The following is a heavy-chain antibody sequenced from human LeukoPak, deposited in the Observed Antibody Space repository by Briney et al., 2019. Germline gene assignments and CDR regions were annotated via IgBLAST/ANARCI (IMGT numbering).Heavy chain of an antibody. CDR3: ARDLVCTMNCKDS. CDR1: GGTFSNDA. J-gene: IGHJ4*02. V-gene: IGHV1-69*04. Sequence: SVKVSCKASGGTFSNDAISWVRQAPGQGLEWMGRIIPNLGMALYAQKFKGRVTITADKSPSTAYMELSSLTSEDTAVYFCARDLVCTMNCKDSWGQGTLVTVS. CDR2: IIPNLGMA. D-gene: IGHD2-2*01.